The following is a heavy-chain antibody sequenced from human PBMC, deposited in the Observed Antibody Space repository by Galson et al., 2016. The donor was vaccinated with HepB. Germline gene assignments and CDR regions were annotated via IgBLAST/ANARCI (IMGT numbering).Heavy chain of an antibody. CDR3: AGVRDGYNHYCYYGMDV. Sequence: SVKVSCKASGGTFTSYAISWVRQAPGQGLEWMGGIIPIFGTSNYAQKLQGRVTITADESTSTAYMELSSLRSEDTAVYYCAGVRDGYNHYCYYGMDVWGQGTTVTVAS. J-gene: IGHJ6*02. CDR2: IIPIFGTS. D-gene: IGHD5-24*01. CDR1: GGTFTSYA. V-gene: IGHV1-69*13.